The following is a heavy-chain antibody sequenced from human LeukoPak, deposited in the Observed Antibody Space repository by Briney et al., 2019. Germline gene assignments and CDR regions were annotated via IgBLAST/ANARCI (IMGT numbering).Heavy chain of an antibody. CDR1: GFTFHNYA. Sequence: PGGSLRLSCAASGFTFHNYAMNWVRQAPGKGLEWVSSISGSSGNTYYADSVKGRFTISRDNSKNTLYLQMNSLRAEDTAVYYCARDADSSGYYSPDDYWGQGTLVTVSS. CDR3: ARDADSSGYYSPDDY. CDR2: ISGSSGNT. J-gene: IGHJ4*02. D-gene: IGHD3-22*01. V-gene: IGHV3-23*01.